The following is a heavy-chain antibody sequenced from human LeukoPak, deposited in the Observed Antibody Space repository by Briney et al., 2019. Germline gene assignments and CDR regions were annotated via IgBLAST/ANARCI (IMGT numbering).Heavy chain of an antibody. CDR3: ASGTLDSFDS. J-gene: IGHJ4*02. Sequence: ASVKVSCKASGYTFTAYYMHWVRQPPGQGLEWMGWINPNSGVTNYAQKFQGRVTMTRDTSISTAYMELNRLRSDDTAVYYCASGTLDSFDSWGQGTLVTVSS. CDR1: GYTFTAYY. CDR2: INPNSGVT. V-gene: IGHV1-2*02.